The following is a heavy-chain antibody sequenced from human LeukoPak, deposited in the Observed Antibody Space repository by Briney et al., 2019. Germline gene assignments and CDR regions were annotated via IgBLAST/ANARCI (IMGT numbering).Heavy chain of an antibody. Sequence: SETLSLTCTVSGGSISSYYWSWIRQPPGKGLEWIGYIYTSGSTNYNPSLKSRVIISVDTSKNQFSLKLSSVTAADTAVYYCARHYYDSSGYYDYWGQGTLVTVSS. CDR1: GGSISSYY. CDR3: ARHYYDSSGYYDY. D-gene: IGHD3-22*01. V-gene: IGHV4-4*09. J-gene: IGHJ4*02. CDR2: IYTSGST.